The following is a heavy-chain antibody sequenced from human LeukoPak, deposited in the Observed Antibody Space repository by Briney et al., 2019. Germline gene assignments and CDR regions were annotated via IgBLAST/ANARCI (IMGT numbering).Heavy chain of an antibody. J-gene: IGHJ4*02. CDR3: ARYLNSGSYYFDY. V-gene: IGHV4-34*01. D-gene: IGHD1-26*01. CDR1: GGSISSYY. Sequence: PSETLSLTCTVSGGSISSYYWSWIRQPPGKGLEWIGEINHSGSTNYNPSLKSRVTISVDTSKNQFSLKLSSVTAADTAVYYCARYLNSGSYYFDYWGQGTLVTVSS. CDR2: INHSGST.